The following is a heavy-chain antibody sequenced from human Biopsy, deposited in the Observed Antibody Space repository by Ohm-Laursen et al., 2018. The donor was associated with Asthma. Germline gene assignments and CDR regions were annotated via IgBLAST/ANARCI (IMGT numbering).Heavy chain of an antibody. CDR3: ALSQFDY. CDR2: ISPNSGDT. Sequence: GASVKVSCKASGDSFSNYAISWVRQAPGQGLEWMGRISPNSGDTDFAQKFQGRVTLTRETSISTAYMELSSLRSEDTAVYYCALSQFDYWGQGTLLTVSS. CDR1: GDSFSNYA. J-gene: IGHJ4*02. V-gene: IGHV1-2*06.